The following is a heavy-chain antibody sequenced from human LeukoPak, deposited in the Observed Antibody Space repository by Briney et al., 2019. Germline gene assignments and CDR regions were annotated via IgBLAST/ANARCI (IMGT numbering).Heavy chain of an antibody. D-gene: IGHD3-3*01. CDR2: ISGSGGST. V-gene: IGHV3-23*01. CDR1: GFTFSSYA. Sequence: GASLRLSCAASGFTFSSYAMSWVRQAPGKGLEWVSAISGSGGSTYYADSVKGRFTVSRDNSKNTLYLQMNSLRAEDTAVYYCATYDFWSGYLRDYWGQGTLVTVSS. J-gene: IGHJ4*02. CDR3: ATYDFWSGYLRDY.